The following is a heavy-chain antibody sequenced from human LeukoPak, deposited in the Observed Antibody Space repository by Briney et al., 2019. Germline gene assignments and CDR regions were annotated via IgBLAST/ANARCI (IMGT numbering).Heavy chain of an antibody. V-gene: IGHV4-59*01. J-gene: IGHJ4*02. CDR1: GGSISSYY. CDR3: ARGRGWLQSTPFDY. CDR2: IYYSGST. D-gene: IGHD5-24*01. Sequence: PSETLSLTCTVSGGSISSYYWSWIRQPPGKGLEWIGYIYYSGSTNYNPSLKSRVTISVDTPKNEFSLKLSSVTAADTAVYYCARGRGWLQSTPFDYWGQGTLVTVSS.